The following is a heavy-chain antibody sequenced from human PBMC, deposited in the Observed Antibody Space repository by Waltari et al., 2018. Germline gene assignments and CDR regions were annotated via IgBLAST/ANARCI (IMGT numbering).Heavy chain of an antibody. J-gene: IGHJ4*02. CDR2: ISGSGGST. V-gene: IGHV3-23*01. CDR3: AKGDLGAQYCSGGSCYSIPLFDY. Sequence: EVQLLESGGGLVQPGGSLRLSCAASGFTFSSYAMSWVRQAPGKGLEWVSVISGSGGSTYYADSVKGRFTISRDNSKNTLYLQMNSLRAEDTAVYYCAKGDLGAQYCSGGSCYSIPLFDYWGQGTLVTVSS. D-gene: IGHD2-15*01. CDR1: GFTFSSYA.